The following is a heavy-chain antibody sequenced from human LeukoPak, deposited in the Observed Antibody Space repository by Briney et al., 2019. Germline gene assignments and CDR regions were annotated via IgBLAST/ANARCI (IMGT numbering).Heavy chain of an antibody. D-gene: IGHD4-23*01. CDR1: GYSFTTYW. J-gene: IGHJ4*02. Sequence: GESLKISCEGSGYSFTTYWIGWVRQMPGKGLEWMGITYPGDSDTKYSPSFQGQVTISADKSINTAYLQWSSLKASDTAIYYCARLFSGGDSPYFDYWGQGTLVTVSS. V-gene: IGHV5-51*01. CDR2: TYPGDSDT. CDR3: ARLFSGGDSPYFDY.